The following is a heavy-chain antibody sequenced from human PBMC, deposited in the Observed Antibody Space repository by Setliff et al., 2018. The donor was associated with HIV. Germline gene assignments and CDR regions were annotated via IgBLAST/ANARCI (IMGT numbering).Heavy chain of an antibody. CDR2: IHYSGAT. D-gene: IGHD2-8*01. CDR1: GGSISSHY. Sequence: SETLSLTCTVSGGSISSHYWIWIRQPPGKGLEWLGYIHYSGATNYNPSHKSRVTISLDTSRTQFSLRLSSVTAADTAVYYCARHSPNVGVRGDAFDIWGQGTVVTVSS. J-gene: IGHJ3*02. CDR3: ARHSPNVGVRGDAFDI. V-gene: IGHV4-59*08.